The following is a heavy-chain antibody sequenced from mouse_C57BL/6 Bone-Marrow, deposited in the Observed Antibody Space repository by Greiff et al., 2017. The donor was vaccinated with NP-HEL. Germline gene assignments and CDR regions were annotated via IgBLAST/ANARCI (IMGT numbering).Heavy chain of an antibody. CDR3: ATISSYFDY. J-gene: IGHJ2*01. CDR2: IDPSDSYT. D-gene: IGHD1-1*01. CDR1: GYTFTSYW. Sequence: QVQLQQPGAELVRPGTSVKLSCKASGYTFTSYWMHWVKQRPGQGLEWIGVIDPSDSYTNYNQKFKGKATLTVDTSSSTAYMQLSSLTSEDAAVYYCATISSYFDYWGQGTTLTVSS. V-gene: IGHV1-59*01.